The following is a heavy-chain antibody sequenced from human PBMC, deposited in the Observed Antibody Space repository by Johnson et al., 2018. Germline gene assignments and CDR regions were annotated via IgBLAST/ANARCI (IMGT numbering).Heavy chain of an antibody. CDR3: ASTTTTWEDAFDI. J-gene: IGHJ3*02. D-gene: IGHD1-1*01. Sequence: QVQLQESGAEVKKPGASXKVSCKASGYTFTSYDINWVRQATGQGLEWMGWMNPNSGNTGYAQKFQGRVTMTRNTSISTAYMELSSLRSEDTAVYYCASTTTTWEDAFDIGGQGTMVTVSS. CDR1: GYTFTSYD. V-gene: IGHV1-8*01. CDR2: MNPNSGNT.